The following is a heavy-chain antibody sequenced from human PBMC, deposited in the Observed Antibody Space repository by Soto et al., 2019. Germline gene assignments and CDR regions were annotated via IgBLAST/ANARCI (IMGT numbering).Heavy chain of an antibody. V-gene: IGHV1-2*02. CDR1: GYTFTRYT. D-gene: IGHD6-13*01. Sequence: GASVKVSCKASGYTFTRYTMNWVRQAPGQRLEWMGWINPNSGGTNYAQKFQGRVTMTRDTSISTAYMELSRLRSDDTAVYYCARDYSSSWYYFDYWGQGTLVTVSS. CDR3: ARDYSSSWYYFDY. J-gene: IGHJ4*02. CDR2: INPNSGGT.